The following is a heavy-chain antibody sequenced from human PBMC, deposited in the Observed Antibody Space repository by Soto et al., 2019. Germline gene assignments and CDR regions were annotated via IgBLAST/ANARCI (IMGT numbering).Heavy chain of an antibody. CDR3: ARDWSKFSYNYPYYYAMDA. V-gene: IGHV3-23*01. Sequence: EVQLLQSGGGLVQPGGSLRLSCAASGFTFSTYAMNWVRQAPGKGLEWVSAISGSGDATYYADSVRGRYTISRDDSKNTLFLHMNSLRADDTAVYYCARDWSKFSYNYPYYYAMDAWGQGTTVTVSS. D-gene: IGHD3-9*01. CDR2: ISGSGDAT. CDR1: GFTFSTYA. J-gene: IGHJ6*02.